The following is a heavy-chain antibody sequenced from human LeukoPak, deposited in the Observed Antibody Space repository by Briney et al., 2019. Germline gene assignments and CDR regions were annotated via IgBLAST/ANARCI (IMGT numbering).Heavy chain of an antibody. CDR2: ISYDGSNK. V-gene: IGHV3-30*18. J-gene: IGHJ4*02. CDR1: GFTFSSYG. D-gene: IGHD3-10*01. Sequence: GGSLRLSCAASGFTFSSYGMHWVRQAPGKGLEWVAVISYDGSNKYYADSVKGRFTISRDNSKNTLYLQMNSLRAEDTAVYYCAKESAISLWFGELSSPFDYWGQGTLVTVSS. CDR3: AKESAISLWFGELSSPFDY.